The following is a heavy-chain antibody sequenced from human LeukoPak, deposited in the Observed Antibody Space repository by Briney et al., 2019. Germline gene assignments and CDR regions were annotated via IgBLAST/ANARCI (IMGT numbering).Heavy chain of an antibody. D-gene: IGHD3-22*01. J-gene: IGHJ4*02. Sequence: PGGSLRLSGAASGFTVSSNYMSWVRQAPGKGLEWVSVIYSGGSTYYADSVKGRFTISRDNSKNTLYLQMNSLRAEDTAVYYCARAGPYDSHDYWGQGTLVTVSS. CDR3: ARAGPYDSHDY. V-gene: IGHV3-53*01. CDR1: GFTVSSNY. CDR2: IYSGGST.